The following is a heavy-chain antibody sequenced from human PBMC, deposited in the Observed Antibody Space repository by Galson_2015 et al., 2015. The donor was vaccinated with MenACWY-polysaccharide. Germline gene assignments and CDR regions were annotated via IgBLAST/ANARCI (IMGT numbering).Heavy chain of an antibody. CDR2: IRSSGTNT. V-gene: IGHV3-23*01. CDR1: GFTFTNYA. J-gene: IGHJ5*02. Sequence: SLRLSCAASGFTFTNYAMSWVRQAPGKGLEWVSAIRSSGTNTYYADSVKGRFTISRDNSKNTLYLQMNSLRAEDTAVYYCAKDSTDFWSVAGRFDHWSQGTLVTVSS. D-gene: IGHD3-3*01. CDR3: AKDSTDFWSVAGRFDH.